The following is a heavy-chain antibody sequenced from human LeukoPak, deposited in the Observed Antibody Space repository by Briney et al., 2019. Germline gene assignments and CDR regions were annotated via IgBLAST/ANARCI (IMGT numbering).Heavy chain of an antibody. CDR2: ISGSGGST. CDR3: AKAYSYYYDSSGFDY. D-gene: IGHD3-22*01. CDR1: GFTFSSHA. J-gene: IGHJ4*02. V-gene: IGHV3-23*01. Sequence: GGSLRLSCAASGFTFSSHAMSWVRQAPGKGLEWVSAISGSGGSTYYADSVKGRFTISRDNSKNTLYLQMNSLRAEDTAVYYCAKAYSYYYDSSGFDYWGQGTLVTVSS.